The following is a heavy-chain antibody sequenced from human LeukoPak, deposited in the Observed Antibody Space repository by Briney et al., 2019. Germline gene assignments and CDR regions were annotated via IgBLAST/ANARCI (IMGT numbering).Heavy chain of an antibody. J-gene: IGHJ4*02. CDR3: ARDLDQYSGRFGGFGHDF. CDR2: ISAYNGNT. CDR1: GYTFTSYG. D-gene: IGHD3-10*01. Sequence: ASVKVSCKASGYTFTSYGINWVRQAPGQGLEWMGWISAYNGNTNYAQKLQGRVTMTTDTSTSTAYMELRSLRSDDTAVYYCARDLDQYSGRFGGFGHDFWGQGTLVTVSS. V-gene: IGHV1-18*01.